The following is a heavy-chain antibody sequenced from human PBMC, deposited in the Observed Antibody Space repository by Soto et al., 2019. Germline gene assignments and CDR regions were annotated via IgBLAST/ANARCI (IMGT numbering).Heavy chain of an antibody. V-gene: IGHV1-69*13. CDR1: GGTFSSYA. CDR3: ARAPPRLYYDSSGNYDY. Sequence: ASVKVSCKASGGTFSSYAISWVRQAPGQGLEWMGGIIPIFGTANYAQKFQGRVTITADESTSTAYMELSSLRSEDTAVYYCARAPPRLYYDSSGNYDYWGQGTLVTVSS. J-gene: IGHJ4*02. CDR2: IIPIFGTA. D-gene: IGHD3-22*01.